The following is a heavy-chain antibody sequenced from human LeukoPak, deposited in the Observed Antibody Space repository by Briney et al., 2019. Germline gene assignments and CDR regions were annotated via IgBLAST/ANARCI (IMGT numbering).Heavy chain of an antibody. CDR3: ARGYSSSWYYFDY. V-gene: IGHV3-43*01. Sequence: PGGSLRLSCAASGFIFDDYLIHWVRQRPGKGLEWVSLISWDGGVTYHADSVKGRFTISRDNAKNTLYLQMNSLRAEDTAVYYCARGYSSSWYYFDYWGQGTLVTVSS. CDR1: GFIFDDYL. CDR2: ISWDGGVT. J-gene: IGHJ4*02. D-gene: IGHD6-13*01.